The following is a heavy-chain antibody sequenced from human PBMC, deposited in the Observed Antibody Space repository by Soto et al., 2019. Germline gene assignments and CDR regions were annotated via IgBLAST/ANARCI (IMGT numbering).Heavy chain of an antibody. D-gene: IGHD5-12*01. V-gene: IGHV4-59*01. CDR1: GGSISSYF. CDR3: ARGSDFLYYHGMDV. CDR2: IYYSGST. J-gene: IGHJ6*02. Sequence: QVQLQESGPGLVKPSETLSLTCTVSGGSISSYFWTWIRQPPGKGLEWIGYIYYSGSTNYNPSLKSRVTISVYTSKNQFSLKLSSVTAADTAVYYCARGSDFLYYHGMDVWGQGTTVTVSS.